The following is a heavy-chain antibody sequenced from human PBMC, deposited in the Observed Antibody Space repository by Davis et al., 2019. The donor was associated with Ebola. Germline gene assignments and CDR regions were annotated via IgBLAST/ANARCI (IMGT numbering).Heavy chain of an antibody. J-gene: IGHJ4*02. CDR1: GFLFSNHW. V-gene: IGHV3-74*03. Sequence: HTGGSLRLSCAASGFLFSNHWMHWVRQAPGKGLVWVSRVNSDESSKTYADSVEGRFTISRDNTKNSVFLQMDSLRGEDTAVYYCARIIAASAPFDYRGQGTPVTVSS. D-gene: IGHD6-25*01. CDR3: ARIIAASAPFDY. CDR2: VNSDESSK.